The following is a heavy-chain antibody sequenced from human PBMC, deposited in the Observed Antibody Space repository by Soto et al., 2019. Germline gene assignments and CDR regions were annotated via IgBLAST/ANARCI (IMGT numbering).Heavy chain of an antibody. Sequence: ASVKVSCKASGYTFTSYAMHWVRQAPGQRLEWMGWINAGNGNTKYSQKFQGRVTITRDKSTSTAYMELSSLRSEDTAVYYCARDLGYCSGGSCYSGYYYYMDVWGKGTTVTVSS. CDR1: GYTFTSYA. J-gene: IGHJ6*03. D-gene: IGHD2-15*01. CDR2: INAGNGNT. V-gene: IGHV1-3*01. CDR3: ARDLGYCSGGSCYSGYYYYMDV.